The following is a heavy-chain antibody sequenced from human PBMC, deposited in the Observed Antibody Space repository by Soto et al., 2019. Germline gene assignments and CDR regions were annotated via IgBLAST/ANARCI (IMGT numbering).Heavy chain of an antibody. CDR3: ARDGGRHSGGIDY. CDR1: GDTFTTYS. V-gene: IGHV1-69*01. D-gene: IGHD1-26*01. CDR2: FIPILGTA. J-gene: IGHJ4*02. Sequence: QVQLVQSGAEVKKPGSSVKVSSKASGDTFTTYSINWVRQAPGQGLDWRGEFIPILGTANYAQKFQGRVTITADESTSTAYMELSSLRSEDTAVYYCARDGGRHSGGIDYWGQGTLVTVSS.